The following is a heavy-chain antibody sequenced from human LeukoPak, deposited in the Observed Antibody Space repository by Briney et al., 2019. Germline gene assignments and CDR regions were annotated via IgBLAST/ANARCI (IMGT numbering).Heavy chain of an antibody. V-gene: IGHV3-21*01. CDR3: ARARVYCSGGSCYPIDY. D-gene: IGHD2-15*01. Sequence: GGSLRLSCAASGFTFSSYSMNWVRQAPGKGLEWVSSISSSSSYIYYADSVKGRFTISRDNAKNSLYLQMNSLRAEDMAVYYCARARVYCSGGSCYPIDYWGQGTLVTVSS. CDR2: ISSSSSYI. J-gene: IGHJ4*02. CDR1: GFTFSSYS.